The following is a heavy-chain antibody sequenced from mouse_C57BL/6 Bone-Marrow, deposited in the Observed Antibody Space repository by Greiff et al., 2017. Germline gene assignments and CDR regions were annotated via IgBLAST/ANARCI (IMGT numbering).Heavy chain of an antibody. Sequence: VHVKQSVAELVRPGASVKLSCTASGFNIKNTYMHWVKQRPEQGLEWIGYINPASGNPKYAQKFPGKATITADTSSNPAYLQLSSLRSEDTATYYCDREGWRLERFDYWGQGTTLTVSS. CDR1: GFNIKNTY. J-gene: IGHJ2*01. CDR3: DREGWRLERFDY. V-gene: IGHV14-3*01. CDR2: INPASGNP. D-gene: IGHD1-1*02.